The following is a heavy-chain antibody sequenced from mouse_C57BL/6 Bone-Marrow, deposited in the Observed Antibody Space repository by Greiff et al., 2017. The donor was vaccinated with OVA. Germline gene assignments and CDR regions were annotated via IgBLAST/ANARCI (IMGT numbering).Heavy chain of an antibody. J-gene: IGHJ1*03. CDR1: GYTFTSYW. CDR3: ARSITTVVPWYSDV. CDR2: IHPNSGST. D-gene: IGHD1-1*01. Sequence: QVQLQQSGAELVKPGASVKLSCKASGYTFTSYWMHWVKQRPGQGLEWIGMIHPNSGSTNYNEKFKSKATLTVDKSSSTAYMQLSSLTSEDSAVYYCARSITTVVPWYSDVWGTGTTVTVSS. V-gene: IGHV1-64*01.